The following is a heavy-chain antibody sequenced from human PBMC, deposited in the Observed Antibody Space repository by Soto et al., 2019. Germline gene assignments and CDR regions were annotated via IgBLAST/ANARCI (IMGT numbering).Heavy chain of an antibody. D-gene: IGHD1-1*01. CDR2: IIPIFGTA. V-gene: IGHV1-69*13. J-gene: IGHJ6*02. Sequence: SVKVSCKASGGTFSSYAISWVRQAPGQGLEWMGGIIPIFGTANYAQKFQGRVTITADESTSTAYMELSSLRSEETAVYYCARRRSGELTYYGRDVWGQGTTATV. CDR1: GGTFSSYA. CDR3: ARRRSGELTYYGRDV.